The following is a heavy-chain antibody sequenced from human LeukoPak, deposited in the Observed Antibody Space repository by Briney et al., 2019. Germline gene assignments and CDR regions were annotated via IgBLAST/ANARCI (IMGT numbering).Heavy chain of an antibody. CDR2: INPNNSAT. CDR1: VYTFTDYY. J-gene: IGHJ4*02. V-gene: IGHV1-2*02. D-gene: IGHD3-10*01. CDR3: AAANYYGSDYNDY. Sequence: ASVTVSYKPSVYTFTDYYMHWVRQAPGQGLEWMGWINPNNSATKYAQRFQARFTMTRDTSISTVYMELSRLRSDDTAVYYCAAANYYGSDYNDYWGQGTLVTVSS.